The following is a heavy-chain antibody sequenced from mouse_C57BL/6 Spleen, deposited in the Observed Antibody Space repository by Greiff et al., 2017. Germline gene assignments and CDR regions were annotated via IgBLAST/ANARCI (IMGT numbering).Heavy chain of an antibody. CDR2: IDPSDSYT. J-gene: IGHJ2*01. V-gene: IGHV1-69*01. D-gene: IGHD1-1*01. CDR1: GYTFTSYW. Sequence: VQLQQPGAELVMPGASVKLSCKASGYTFTSYWMHWVKQRPGQGLEWIGEIDPSDSYTNYNQKFKGKSTLTVDKSSSTDYMQLSSLTSEDSAVYYCARWGYYGSRFDYWGQGTTLTVSS. CDR3: ARWGYYGSRFDY.